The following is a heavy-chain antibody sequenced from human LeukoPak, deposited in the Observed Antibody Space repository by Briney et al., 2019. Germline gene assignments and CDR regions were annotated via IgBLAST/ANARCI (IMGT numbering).Heavy chain of an antibody. D-gene: IGHD4-23*01. CDR3: ARPSAGGRYGGNPGYFDY. Sequence: SEALPLTCSVAGGSISSNYWSWCGQHPGKGLERLGYIYYSGGTNYYPSLKSRVTISVDTSKNQFSLKLSSVTAGDTAVYYCARPSAGGRYGGNPGYFDYGGWGTRVTVSA. CDR1: GGSISSNY. V-gene: IGHV4-59*08. CDR2: IYYSGGT. J-gene: IGHJ4*02.